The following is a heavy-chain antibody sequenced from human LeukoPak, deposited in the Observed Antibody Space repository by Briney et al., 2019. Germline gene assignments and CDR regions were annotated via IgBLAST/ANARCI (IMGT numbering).Heavy chain of an antibody. CDR3: ARSRGSGYYDY. D-gene: IGHD3-22*01. CDR1: GFTFDDYG. Sequence: GGSLRLSCAASGFTFDDYGMSWVRQAPGKGLEWVSGINWNGGSTGYADSVKGRFTISRDNAKNSLYLQMNSLIAEDTALYHCARSRGSGYYDYWGQGTLVTVSS. J-gene: IGHJ4*02. CDR2: INWNGGST. V-gene: IGHV3-20*01.